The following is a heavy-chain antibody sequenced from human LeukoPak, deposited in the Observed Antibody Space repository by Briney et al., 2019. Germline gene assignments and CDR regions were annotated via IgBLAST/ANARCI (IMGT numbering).Heavy chain of an antibody. CDR3: ARRDCYTPGNPVDI. J-gene: IGHJ3*02. D-gene: IGHD2-2*02. CDR2: IYYSGST. V-gene: IGHV4-31*02. Sequence: LRLSCTASGFTFSRNGMPWVRQHPGRGLEWIGYIYYSGSTYYNPSLKSRVTISVDTSKNQFSLKLSSVTAADTAVYYCARRDCYTPGNPVDIWRQGTMVTVSS. CDR1: GFTFSRNG.